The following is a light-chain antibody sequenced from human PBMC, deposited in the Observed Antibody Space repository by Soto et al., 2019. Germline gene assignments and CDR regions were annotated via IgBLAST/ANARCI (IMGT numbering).Light chain of an antibody. CDR3: SSYTGSSTLVV. CDR2: DVS. V-gene: IGLV2-14*01. Sequence: QSALTQPASVSGSPGQSITISCTGTSSDVGGYNYVSWYQQHPSKAPKLMIFDVSNRPSGVSNRFSGSKSGNTASLTISGLQAEDEADYYCSSYTGSSTLVVFGTGTKVTVL. CDR1: SSDVGGYNY. J-gene: IGLJ1*01.